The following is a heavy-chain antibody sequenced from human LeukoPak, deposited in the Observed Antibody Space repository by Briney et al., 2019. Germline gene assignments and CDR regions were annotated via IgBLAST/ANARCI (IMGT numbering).Heavy chain of an antibody. CDR1: GGTFSSYA. CDR3: ARGGWNRNTGAFDI. CDR2: IIPIFGTA. J-gene: IGHJ3*02. D-gene: IGHD1-1*01. V-gene: IGHV1-69*01. Sequence: SVKVSCKASGGTFSSYAISWVRQAPGQGLEWMGGIIPIFGTANYAQKFQGRVTITADESTSTAYMELSSLRSEDTAVYYCARGGWNRNTGAFDIWGQGTMVTVSS.